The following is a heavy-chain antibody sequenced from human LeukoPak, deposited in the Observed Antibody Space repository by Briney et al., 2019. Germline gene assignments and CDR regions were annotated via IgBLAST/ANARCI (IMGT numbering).Heavy chain of an antibody. CDR2: IYYSGST. Sequence: SETLSLTCTVSGGSISSSSYYWGWIRQPPGKGLEWIGSIYYSGSTYYNPSLKSRVTISVDTSKNQFSLKLSSVTAADTAVYYCARELDGSHRRAYYFDYWGQGTLVTVSS. CDR3: ARELDGSHRRAYYFDY. D-gene: IGHD1-26*01. V-gene: IGHV4-39*07. J-gene: IGHJ4*02. CDR1: GGSISSSSYY.